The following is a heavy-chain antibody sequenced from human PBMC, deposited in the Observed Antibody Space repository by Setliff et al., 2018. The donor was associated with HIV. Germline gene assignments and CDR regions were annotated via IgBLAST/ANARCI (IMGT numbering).Heavy chain of an antibody. CDR1: GGSISSRSYY. D-gene: IGHD4-17*01. J-gene: IGHJ4*02. CDR2: IYYYSGST. V-gene: IGHV4-39*02. Sequence: PSETLSLTCTVSGGSISSRSYYWGWIRQPPGKGLEWIGYIYYYSGSTYYNPSLKSRVTISVDTSKNQFSLKLSSVTAADTAVYYCARDLRAVTIDWGQGTLVTVSS. CDR3: ARDLRAVTID.